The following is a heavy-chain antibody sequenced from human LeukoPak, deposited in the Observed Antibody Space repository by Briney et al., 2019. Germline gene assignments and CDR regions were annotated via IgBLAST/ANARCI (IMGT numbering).Heavy chain of an antibody. J-gene: IGHJ4*02. CDR3: ARAVGRFGELLYDDY. CDR2: ISSSSSYI. Sequence: GGSLRLSCAASGFTFSSYSMNWLRQAPGKGLEWVSSISSSSSYIYYADSVKGRFTISRDNAKNSLYLQMNSLRAEDTAVYYCARAVGRFGELLYDDYWGQGTLVTVSS. D-gene: IGHD3-10*01. V-gene: IGHV3-21*01. CDR1: GFTFSSYS.